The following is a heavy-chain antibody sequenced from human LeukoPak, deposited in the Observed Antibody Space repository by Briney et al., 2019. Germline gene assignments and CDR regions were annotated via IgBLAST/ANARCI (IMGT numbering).Heavy chain of an antibody. CDR3: ARDPLGIVVARDVAPPIGYFDY. CDR1: GFTFRNYA. V-gene: IGHV3-30*04. J-gene: IGHJ4*02. Sequence: GGSLRLSCAASGFTFRNYAMHWVRQAPGKGLEWVALISYDGSNKFYADSVKGRFTISRDNSKNTVYLQMDSLRAEDTALYYCARDPLGIVVARDVAPPIGYFDYWGQGTLVTVSS. CDR2: ISYDGSNK. D-gene: IGHD2-2*03.